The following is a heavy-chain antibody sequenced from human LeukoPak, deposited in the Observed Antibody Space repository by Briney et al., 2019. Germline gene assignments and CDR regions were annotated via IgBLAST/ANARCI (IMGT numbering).Heavy chain of an antibody. J-gene: IGHJ4*02. CDR2: IWYDGSNK. V-gene: IGHV3-33*03. CDR3: HTYYYDSSGSFDY. D-gene: IGHD3-22*01. CDR1: GFTFSSYG. Sequence: PGGSLRLSCAASGFTFSSYGMHWVRQAPGKGLEWVAVIWYDGSNKYYADSVKGRFTISRDNAKNSLYLQMNSLRAEDTAVYYCHTYYYDSSGSFDYWGQGTLVTVSS.